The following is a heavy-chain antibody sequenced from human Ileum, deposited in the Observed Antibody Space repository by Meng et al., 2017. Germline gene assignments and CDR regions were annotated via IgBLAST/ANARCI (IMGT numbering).Heavy chain of an antibody. V-gene: IGHV3-33*05. J-gene: IGHJ4*02. CDR2: TQPERTAI. D-gene: IGHD3-22*01. CDR1: GFTLTTYG. Sequence: GESLKISCAASGFTLTTYGIHWVRHAPGKGLEWVALTQPERTAIYYADSVRGRFTISRDNSRNTLYLQMNSLRADDTAVYYCVREQYESRGHWGQGTLVTVSS. CDR3: VREQYESRGH.